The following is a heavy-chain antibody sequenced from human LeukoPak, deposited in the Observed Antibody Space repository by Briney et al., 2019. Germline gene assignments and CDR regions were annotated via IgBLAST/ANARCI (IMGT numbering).Heavy chain of an antibody. CDR2: INTNTGNP. Sequence: GASVKVSCKTSGYTFTTYGMNWVRQAPGQGLEWMGWINTNTGNPTYGQGFTGRLVFSLDTSASTAYMQISSLKPEDTAVYHCARTAATGVTIDFWGQGTLVTVSS. CDR3: ARTAATGVTIDF. V-gene: IGHV7-4-1*01. J-gene: IGHJ4*02. D-gene: IGHD2-2*01. CDR1: GYTFTTYG.